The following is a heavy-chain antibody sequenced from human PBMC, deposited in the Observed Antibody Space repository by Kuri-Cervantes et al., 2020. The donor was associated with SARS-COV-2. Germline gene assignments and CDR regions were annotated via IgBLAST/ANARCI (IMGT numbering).Heavy chain of an antibody. D-gene: IGHD3-16*02. CDR2: ISSSSTI. CDR3: AKTFRPYYDYVWGSYRQGEGDYFDY. J-gene: IGHJ4*02. CDR1: GFTFSYYY. V-gene: IGHV3-69-1*01. Sequence: GESLKISCAASGFTFSYYYMSGVRQAPGKGLEWVSYISSSSTIYYADSVKGRFTISRDNSKNTLYLQMNSLRAEDTAVYYCAKTFRPYYDYVWGSYRQGEGDYFDYWGQGTRVTVSS.